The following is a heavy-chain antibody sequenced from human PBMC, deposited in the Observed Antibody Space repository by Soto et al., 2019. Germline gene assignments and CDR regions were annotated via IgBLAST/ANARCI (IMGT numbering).Heavy chain of an antibody. CDR1: GGTFSGYV. D-gene: IGHD1-20*01. CDR3: ARDPRSITGTTSSEDFQH. V-gene: IGHV1-69*01. J-gene: IGHJ1*01. CDR2: IIPLLGIT. Sequence: QAQLMQSGAEVKKPGSAVKVSCKVSGGTFSGYVINWVRQAPGQGLEWMGGIIPLLGITDYGQKFQGRITIAADESTGTAYMDLRGLRSEDTALYYGARDPRSITGTTSSEDFQHWGQGTRVSVPS.